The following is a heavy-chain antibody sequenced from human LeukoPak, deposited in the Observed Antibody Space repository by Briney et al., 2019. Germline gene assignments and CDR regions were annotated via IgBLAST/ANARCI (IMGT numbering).Heavy chain of an antibody. Sequence: GGSLRLSCAASGFTFSDHYMDWVRQAPGKGLEWVGRIRKKGNSYSTEYAAFAKGRFTISRDDSKNSLYLQMNSLKTEDTAVYYCARGAPFSNFDYWGQGTLVTVSS. V-gene: IGHV3-72*01. J-gene: IGHJ4*02. D-gene: IGHD2/OR15-2a*01. CDR1: GFTFSDHY. CDR2: IRKKGNSYST. CDR3: ARGAPFSNFDY.